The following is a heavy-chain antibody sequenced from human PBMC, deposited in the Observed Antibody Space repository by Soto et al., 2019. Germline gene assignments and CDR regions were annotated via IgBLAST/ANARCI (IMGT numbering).Heavy chain of an antibody. D-gene: IGHD3-22*01. CDR3: ARGVAKRSYYYDSSGYDAFDI. V-gene: IGHV1-2*04. CDR2: INANCGGT. Sequence: ASVKVSCKASGYTFTGYYMHWVRQAPGQGLEWIGWINANCGGTNYAQKFQGWVTMTRDTSISTAYMELSRLRSDDTAVYYCARGVAKRSYYYDSSGYDAFDIWGQGTMVTVSS. CDR1: GYTFTGYY. J-gene: IGHJ3*02.